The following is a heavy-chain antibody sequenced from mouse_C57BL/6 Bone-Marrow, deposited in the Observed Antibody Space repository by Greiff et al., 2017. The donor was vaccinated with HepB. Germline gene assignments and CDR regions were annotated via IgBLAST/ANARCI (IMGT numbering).Heavy chain of an antibody. CDR2: INPGSGGT. Sequence: VQLQQSGAELVRPGTSVKVSCKASGYAFTNYLIEWVKQRPGQGLEWIGVINPGSGGTNYNEKFKGKATLTADKSSSTAYMQLSSLTSEDSAVYFCARLSGYFDYWGQGTTLTVSS. CDR1: GYAFTNYL. CDR3: ARLSGYFDY. J-gene: IGHJ2*01. D-gene: IGHD1-3*01. V-gene: IGHV1-54*01.